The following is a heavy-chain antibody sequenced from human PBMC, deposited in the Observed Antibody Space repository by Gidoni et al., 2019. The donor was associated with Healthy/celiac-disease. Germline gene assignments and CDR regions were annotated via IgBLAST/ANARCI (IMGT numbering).Heavy chain of an antibody. Sequence: QVQLVESGGGVVQPGRSLRLSCAASGFTFSSYGMHWVRQAPGKGLEWVAVIWYDGSNKYYADSVKGRFTISRDNSKNTLYLQINSLRAEDTAVYYCARDTYVMDVWGQGTTVTVSS. CDR3: ARDTYVMDV. V-gene: IGHV3-33*01. J-gene: IGHJ6*02. CDR2: IWYDGSNK. CDR1: GFTFSSYG.